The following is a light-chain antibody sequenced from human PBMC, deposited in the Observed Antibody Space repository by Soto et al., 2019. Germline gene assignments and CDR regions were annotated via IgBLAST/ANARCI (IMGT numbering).Light chain of an antibody. CDR1: QGISSW. Sequence: DIQMTQSPSSVSAYVGDRVTITCRASQGISSWLVWYQQKPGTAPKLLIYDASILQSGVPSRFSGSGSGTDFTLTISSLQPEDFAIYFCQQTDSFPWTFGQGTKVEIK. V-gene: IGKV1-12*01. CDR2: DAS. CDR3: QQTDSFPWT. J-gene: IGKJ1*01.